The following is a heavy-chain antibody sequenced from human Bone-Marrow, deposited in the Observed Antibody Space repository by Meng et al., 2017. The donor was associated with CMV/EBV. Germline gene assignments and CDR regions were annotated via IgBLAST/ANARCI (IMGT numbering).Heavy chain of an antibody. CDR1: GYSFTGYW. J-gene: IGHJ4*02. CDR2: IYPGDSDT. Sequence: KVSCKGSGYSFTGYWIGWVRQMPGKGLEWMGIIYPGDSDTRYSPSFQGQVTILADKSISTAYLQWSSLKASDTAMYYCARGVWELQEGYYFDYWGQGTLVTVSS. V-gene: IGHV5-51*01. CDR3: ARGVWELQEGYYFDY. D-gene: IGHD1-26*01.